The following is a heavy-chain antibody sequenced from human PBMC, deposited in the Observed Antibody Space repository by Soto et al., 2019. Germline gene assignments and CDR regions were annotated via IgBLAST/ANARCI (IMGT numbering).Heavy chain of an antibody. J-gene: IGHJ4*02. Sequence: QITLKESGPTLVKPTQTLTLTCTFSGFSLSTSGVGVGWIRQPPGKALEWLALIYWDDDKRYSPSLKSRLTITKDTSKNQVVLTMTNMDPVDTATYYCAHRPSYCSGGSCYSGFDYCGQGTLVTVST. CDR3: AHRPSYCSGGSCYSGFDY. V-gene: IGHV2-5*02. CDR2: IYWDDDK. CDR1: GFSLSTSGVG. D-gene: IGHD2-15*01.